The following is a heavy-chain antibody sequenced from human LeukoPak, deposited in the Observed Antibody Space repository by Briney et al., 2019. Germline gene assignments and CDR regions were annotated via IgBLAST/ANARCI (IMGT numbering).Heavy chain of an antibody. D-gene: IGHD3-9*01. Sequence: AASVKVSCKVSGYTLTELSMHWVRQAPGKGLEWMGGFDPEDGETIYAQKFQGRVTMTEDTSTDTAYMELSSLRSEDTAVYYCATEYHYDILTGPGFYFDYWGQGTLVTVSS. CDR3: ATEYHYDILTGPGFYFDY. CDR1: GYTLTELS. CDR2: FDPEDGET. V-gene: IGHV1-24*01. J-gene: IGHJ4*02.